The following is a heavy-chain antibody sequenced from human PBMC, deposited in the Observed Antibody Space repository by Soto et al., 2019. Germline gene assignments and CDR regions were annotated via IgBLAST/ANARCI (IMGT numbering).Heavy chain of an antibody. Sequence: QVQLVESGGGVVQPGRSLRLSCAASGFTFSSYGMHWVRQAPGKGLEWVAVISYDGSNKYYADSVKGRFTISRDNSKNTLYLQMNSLRAEDTAVYYCARGRGTVVTPGYFDYWGQGTLVTVSS. CDR1: GFTFSSYG. V-gene: IGHV3-30*03. CDR2: ISYDGSNK. D-gene: IGHD2-21*02. J-gene: IGHJ4*02. CDR3: ARGRGTVVTPGYFDY.